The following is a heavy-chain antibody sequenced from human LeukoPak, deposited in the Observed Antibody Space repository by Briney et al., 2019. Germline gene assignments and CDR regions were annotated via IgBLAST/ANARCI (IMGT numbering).Heavy chain of an antibody. CDR1: GFTFDGFW. Sequence: GGSLRLSCAGSGFTFDGFWLSWVRQAPGKGLEWVADITPDGSGKTYVDSVKGRFTISRDNAKQSLFLQMDTVTADDTAVYYCVTSWIRQPGDCWGQGILVTVSS. D-gene: IGHD1-1*01. CDR2: ITPDGSGK. J-gene: IGHJ4*02. CDR3: VTSWIRQPGDC. V-gene: IGHV3-7*01.